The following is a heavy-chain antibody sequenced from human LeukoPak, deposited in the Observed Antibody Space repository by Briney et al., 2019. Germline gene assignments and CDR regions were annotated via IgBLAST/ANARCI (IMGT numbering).Heavy chain of an antibody. J-gene: IGHJ5*02. Sequence: GGSLRLSCAASGFTFSSYSMNWVRQAPGKGLEWVSYISSSSSTIYYADSVKGRFTISRDNAKNSLYLQMNSLRAEDTAVYYCARSGGRWLQLLPRWFDPWGQGTLVTVSS. CDR1: GFTFSSYS. CDR3: ARSGGRWLQLLPRWFDP. CDR2: ISSSSSTI. D-gene: IGHD5-24*01. V-gene: IGHV3-48*01.